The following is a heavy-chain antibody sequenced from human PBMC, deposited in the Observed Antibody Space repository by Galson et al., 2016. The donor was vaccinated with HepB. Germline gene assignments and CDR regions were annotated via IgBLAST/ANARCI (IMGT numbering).Heavy chain of an antibody. D-gene: IGHD3-10*01. V-gene: IGHV3-30*18. CDR1: GFIFDTSG. J-gene: IGHJ6*02. Sequence: SLRLSCAASGFIFDTSGLHWVRQAPGKGLEWVARISFDGNNRDYGDSVKGRFTISRDNSKNTLFLHMNSLRLEDTAIYYCAKDPGYYGSGNYAMDVWGQGTTVTISS. CDR2: ISFDGNNR. CDR3: AKDPGYYGSGNYAMDV.